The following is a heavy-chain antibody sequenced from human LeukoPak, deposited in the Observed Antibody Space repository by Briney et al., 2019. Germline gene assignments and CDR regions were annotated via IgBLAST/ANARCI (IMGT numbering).Heavy chain of an antibody. D-gene: IGHD5-12*01. V-gene: IGHV3-21*01. CDR2: ISSSSSYI. J-gene: IGHJ6*03. CDR1: GFTFSTYS. Sequence: GGSLRLSCAASGFTFSTYSMNWVRQAPGKGLEWVSSISSSSSYIYYADSVKGRFTISRDNAKNSLYLQMNSLRAEDTAVYYCARANGYDFSDYYYCMDVWGKGTTVTISS. CDR3: ARANGYDFSDYYYCMDV.